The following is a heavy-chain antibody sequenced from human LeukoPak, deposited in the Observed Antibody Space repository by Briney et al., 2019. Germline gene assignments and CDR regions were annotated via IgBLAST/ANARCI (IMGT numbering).Heavy chain of an antibody. CDR3: AKSPSSWKFDD. Sequence: GGSLRLSCAASGFSFDDYAMHWVRQAPGKGLEWVSGLSWDSGSVGYADSVKGRFTISRDNSENTLYLRMNSLRAEDTAVYYCAKSPSSWKFDDWGQGTLVTVSS. D-gene: IGHD6-13*01. CDR1: GFSFDDYA. CDR2: LSWDSGSV. J-gene: IGHJ4*02. V-gene: IGHV3-9*01.